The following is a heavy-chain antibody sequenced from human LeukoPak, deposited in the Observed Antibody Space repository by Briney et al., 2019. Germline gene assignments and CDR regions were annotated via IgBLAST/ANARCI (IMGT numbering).Heavy chain of an antibody. V-gene: IGHV1-69*06. CDR3: ARVPSSGGSTADY. CDR2: IIPIFGTA. J-gene: IGHJ4*02. D-gene: IGHD3-16*01. CDR1: GGTFSSYA. Sequence: ASVKVSCKASGGTFSSYAISWVRQAPGQGLEWMGGIIPIFGTANYAQKFQGRVTITADKSTSTAYMELSSLRSEDTAVYYCARVPSSGGSTADYWGQGTLVTVSS.